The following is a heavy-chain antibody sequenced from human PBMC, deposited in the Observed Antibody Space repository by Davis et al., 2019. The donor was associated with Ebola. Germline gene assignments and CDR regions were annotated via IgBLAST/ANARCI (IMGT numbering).Heavy chain of an antibody. D-gene: IGHD2-8*01. V-gene: IGHV5-10-1*01. CDR3: ARHVPRYCTNGVCPTIDY. CDR1: GYSFTTYW. J-gene: IGHJ4*02. Sequence: GESLKISCKGSGYSFTTYWISWVRQMPGKGLEWLGRIDPSDSYTNYSPSFQGHVTISADKSISTAYLQRSSLKASDTAMYYCARHVPRYCTNGVCPTIDYWGQGTLVTVSS. CDR2: IDPSDSYT.